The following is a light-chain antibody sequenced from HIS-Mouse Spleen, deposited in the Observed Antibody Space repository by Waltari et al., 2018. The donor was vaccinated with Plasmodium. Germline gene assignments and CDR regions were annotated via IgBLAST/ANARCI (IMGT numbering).Light chain of an antibody. CDR2: KTS. CDR3: KQYNSYWT. Sequence: DIQMTQSPSTLSASVGDRVTITCRASQSISSWLAWYQQKPGNAPKLLLYKTSSLESGVPSRFSGSGSGKEFTLTISSLQPDDFATYYCKQYNSYWTFGQGTKVEIK. CDR1: QSISSW. J-gene: IGKJ1*01. V-gene: IGKV1-5*03.